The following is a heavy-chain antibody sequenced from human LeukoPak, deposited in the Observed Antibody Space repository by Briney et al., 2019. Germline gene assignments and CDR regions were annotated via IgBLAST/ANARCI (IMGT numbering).Heavy chain of an antibody. D-gene: IGHD5-24*01. J-gene: IGHJ4*02. Sequence: SETLSLTCAVYGGSFSGYYWSWIRQPPGKGLEWIGEINHSGSTNYNPSLKSRVTISVDTSKNQFSLKLSSVTAADTAVYYCARDLEMATIDYWGQGTLVTVSS. CDR2: INHSGST. CDR1: GGSFSGYY. V-gene: IGHV4-34*01. CDR3: ARDLEMATIDY.